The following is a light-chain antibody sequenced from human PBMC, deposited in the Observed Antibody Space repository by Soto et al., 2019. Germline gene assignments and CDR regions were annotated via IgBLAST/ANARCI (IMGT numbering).Light chain of an antibody. CDR3: CLYVGATTYV. CDR1: GDDIGGYNF. V-gene: IGLV2-23*01. J-gene: IGLJ1*01. CDR2: EGH. Sequence: QSALTQPASVSGSPGQSITISCGGTGDDIGGYNFVSWYQQHPGKAPKVMISEGHRRPSGVPDRFSGSTSVNTASLTISGLQADDEAEYYCCLYVGATTYVFGTGTKVTVL.